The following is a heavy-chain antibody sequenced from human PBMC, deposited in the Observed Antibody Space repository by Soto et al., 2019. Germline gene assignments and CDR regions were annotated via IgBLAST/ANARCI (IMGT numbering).Heavy chain of an antibody. CDR3: ARDRVVVAATLPPTTGFHY. V-gene: IGHV3-30-3*01. Sequence: QVQLVESGGGVVQPGRSLRLSCAASGFTFSSYAMHWVGQAPGKGLEWVAVTSYDGSNKYYADSVKGRFTISRDNSKNTLYLQMNSLRAEDTAVYYCARDRVVVAATLPPTTGFHYWGQGTLVTVSS. CDR2: TSYDGSNK. CDR1: GFTFSSYA. J-gene: IGHJ4*02. D-gene: IGHD2-15*01.